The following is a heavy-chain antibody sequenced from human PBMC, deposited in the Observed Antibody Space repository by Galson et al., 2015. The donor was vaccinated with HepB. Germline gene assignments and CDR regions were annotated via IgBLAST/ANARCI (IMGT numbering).Heavy chain of an antibody. CDR3: AHISLLWFGELFSDY. CDR1: GFSLSTSGVG. D-gene: IGHD3-10*01. CDR2: IYWNDDK. V-gene: IGHV2-5*01. J-gene: IGHJ4*02. Sequence: PALVKPTQTLTLTCTFSGFSLSTSGVGVGWIRQPPGKALEWLALIYWNDDKRYSPSLKSRLTITKDTSKNQVVLTMTNMDPVDTATYDCAHISLLWFGELFSDYWGQGTLVTVSS.